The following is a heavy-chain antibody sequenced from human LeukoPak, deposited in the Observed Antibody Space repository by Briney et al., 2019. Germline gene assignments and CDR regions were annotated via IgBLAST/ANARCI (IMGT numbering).Heavy chain of an antibody. J-gene: IGHJ5*02. CDR3: ARAAIAAFGTDNWFDP. CDR2: MNPNSGNT. Sequence: EASVKVSCKASGHTFTSYDINWVRQATGQGLEWMGWMNPNSGNTGYAQKFQGRVTMTRNTSISTAYMELSSLRSEDTAVYYCARAAIAAFGTDNWFDPWGQGTLVTVSS. V-gene: IGHV1-8*01. D-gene: IGHD6-6*01. CDR1: GHTFTSYD.